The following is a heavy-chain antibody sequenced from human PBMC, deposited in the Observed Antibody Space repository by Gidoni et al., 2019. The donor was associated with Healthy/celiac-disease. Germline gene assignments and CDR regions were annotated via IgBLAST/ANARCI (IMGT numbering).Heavy chain of an antibody. CDR1: GFTFSSYS. CDR3: ARDQYSSGWWILDY. V-gene: IGHV3-30-3*01. Sequence: QVQLVESGGGVVQPGRSLRLSCAASGFTFSSYSMHWVRQAPGKGLEWVAVISYDGSNKYYADSVKGRFTISRDNSKNTLYLQMNSLRAEDTAVYYCARDQYSSGWWILDYWGQGTLVTVSS. J-gene: IGHJ4*02. CDR2: ISYDGSNK. D-gene: IGHD6-19*01.